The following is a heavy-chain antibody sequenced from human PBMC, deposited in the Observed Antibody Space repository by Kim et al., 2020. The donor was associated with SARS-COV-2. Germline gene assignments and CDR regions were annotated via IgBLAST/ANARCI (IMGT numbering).Heavy chain of an antibody. D-gene: IGHD6-13*01. CDR3: ARETDTKYSSSWYGFDY. V-gene: IGHV3-21*01. CDR1: GFTFSSYS. Sequence: GGSLRLSCAASGFTFSSYSMNWVRQAPGKGLEWVSSISSSSSYIYYADSVKGRFTISRDNAKNSLYLQMNSLRAEDTAVYYCARETDTKYSSSWYGFDYWGQGTLVTVSS. J-gene: IGHJ4*02. CDR2: ISSSSSYI.